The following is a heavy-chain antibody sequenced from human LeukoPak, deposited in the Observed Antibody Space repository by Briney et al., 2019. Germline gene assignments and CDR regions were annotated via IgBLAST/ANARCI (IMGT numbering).Heavy chain of an antibody. CDR3: ARGRRVGATIPNAFDI. CDR1: GYTFTSYD. CDR2: MNPNSGNT. D-gene: IGHD1-26*01. V-gene: IGHV1-8*01. J-gene: IGHJ3*02. Sequence: ASVTVSCRASGYTFTSYDINWVRQAPGQGLEWMGWMNPNSGNTGYAQKFQGRVTMTRNTSISTAYMELSSLRSEDTAVYYCARGRRVGATIPNAFDIWGQGTMVTVSS.